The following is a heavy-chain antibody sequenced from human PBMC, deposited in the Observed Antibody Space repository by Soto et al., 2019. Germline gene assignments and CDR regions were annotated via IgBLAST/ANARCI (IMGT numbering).Heavy chain of an antibody. CDR2: IIPIFGTA. CDR3: ARAPLDAITAIKSFDY. J-gene: IGHJ4*02. V-gene: IGHV1-69*13. CDR1: GGTFSGYA. D-gene: IGHD1-20*01. Sequence: SVKVSCKASGGTFSGYAISWVRQAPGQGLEWMGGIIPIFGTANYAQKFQGRVTITADESTSTAYMELSSLRSEDTAVYYCARAPLDAITAIKSFDYWGQGTLVTVSS.